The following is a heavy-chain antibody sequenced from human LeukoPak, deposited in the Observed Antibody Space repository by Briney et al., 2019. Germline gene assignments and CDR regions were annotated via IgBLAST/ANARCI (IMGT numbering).Heavy chain of an antibody. Sequence: ASVKVSCKASGYTIINYFMHWVRQAPGQGLEWMGIINPSGGSTTYAQRFQGRVTMTRDTSTSTVYMELSSLRSEDTAVYYCARRYYDFWSGYFMDVWGQGTTVTVSS. V-gene: IGHV1-46*01. D-gene: IGHD3-3*01. CDR3: ARRYYDFWSGYFMDV. CDR1: GYTIINYF. J-gene: IGHJ6*02. CDR2: INPSGGST.